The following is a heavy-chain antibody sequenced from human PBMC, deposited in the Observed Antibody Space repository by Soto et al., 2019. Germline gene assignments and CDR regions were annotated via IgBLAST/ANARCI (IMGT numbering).Heavy chain of an antibody. J-gene: IGHJ4*02. CDR2: ISANNGHT. CDR1: GYTVSSYG. CDR3: ARGSYHYDSSGYPTPDY. D-gene: IGHD3-22*01. Sequence: QVQLVQSGAEVKKPGASVKVSCKASGYTVSSYGISWVRQAAGQGLEWMGWISANNGHTNYAQKLQGRVTMTTDTYTSTAYMELRSLRSDDTAVYYCARGSYHYDSSGYPTPDYWGQGTLVTVSS. V-gene: IGHV1-18*01.